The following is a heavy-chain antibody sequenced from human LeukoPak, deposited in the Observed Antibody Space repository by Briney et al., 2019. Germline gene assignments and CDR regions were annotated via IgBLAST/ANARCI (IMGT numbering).Heavy chain of an antibody. Sequence: ASVKVSCKASGYTFTGYYMHWVRQAPGQGREWMGWINPNSCGANYAQKFQGRVTMTRDTSISTAYMELSRLRSDATAVYYCARDRGYSSFVYAFDIWGQGTMVTVSS. D-gene: IGHD3-22*01. V-gene: IGHV1-2*02. CDR1: GYTFTGYY. J-gene: IGHJ3*02. CDR2: INPNSCGA. CDR3: ARDRGYSSFVYAFDI.